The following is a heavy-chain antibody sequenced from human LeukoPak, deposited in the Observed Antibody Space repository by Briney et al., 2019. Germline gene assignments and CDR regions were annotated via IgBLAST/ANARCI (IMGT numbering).Heavy chain of an antibody. V-gene: IGHV4-39*01. J-gene: IGHJ4*02. Sequence: GSLRLSCAASGFTFSSYAVSWIRQPPGKGLEWIGGIHYSGSTYYSPSLKSRLTISIYVSKNQFSLKLSSVTAADTAVYYCARRGSGYNNYFDYWGQGTLVTVSS. CDR2: IHYSGST. CDR3: ARRGSGYNNYFDY. CDR1: GFTFSSYA. D-gene: IGHD5-24*01.